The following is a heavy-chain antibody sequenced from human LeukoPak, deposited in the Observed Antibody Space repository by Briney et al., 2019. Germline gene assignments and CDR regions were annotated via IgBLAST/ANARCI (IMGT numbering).Heavy chain of an antibody. CDR1: GFTFSSYA. Sequence: GSLRLSCAASGFTFSSYAMSWVRQAPGKGLEWVSAISGSGGSTYYADSVKGRSTISRDNSKNTLYLQMNSLRAEDTAVYYCATPGSYGGNPGSAFDIWGQGTMVTVSS. V-gene: IGHV3-23*01. D-gene: IGHD1-26*01. J-gene: IGHJ3*02. CDR2: ISGSGGST. CDR3: ATPGSYGGNPGSAFDI.